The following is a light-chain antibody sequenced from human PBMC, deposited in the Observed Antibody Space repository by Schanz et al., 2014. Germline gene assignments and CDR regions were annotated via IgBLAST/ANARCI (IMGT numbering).Light chain of an antibody. Sequence: QSALSQPPSASGSPGQSVTISCTGTSRDIGKYNYVSWYQQHPGKAPKLLIYDVTERPSGVPDRFSGSKSGTSASLAISGLQSEDEADYYCAAWDDSVNGQLFGGGTKLTVL. CDR3: AAWDDSVNGQL. V-gene: IGLV2-8*01. J-gene: IGLJ3*02. CDR1: SRDIGKYNY. CDR2: DVT.